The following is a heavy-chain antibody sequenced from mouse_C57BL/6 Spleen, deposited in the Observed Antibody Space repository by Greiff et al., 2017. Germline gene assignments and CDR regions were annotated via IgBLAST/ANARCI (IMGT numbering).Heavy chain of an antibody. CDR3: ARRRYSNYEDYYAMDY. Sequence: QVQLQQPGAELVKPGASVKLSCKASGYTFTSYWMQWVKQRPGQGLEWIGEIDPSDSYTNYNQKFKGKATLTVDTSSSTAYMQLSSLTSEDSAVYYCARRRYSNYEDYYAMDYWGQGTSVTVSS. J-gene: IGHJ4*01. CDR1: GYTFTSYW. V-gene: IGHV1-50*01. D-gene: IGHD2-5*01. CDR2: IDPSDSYT.